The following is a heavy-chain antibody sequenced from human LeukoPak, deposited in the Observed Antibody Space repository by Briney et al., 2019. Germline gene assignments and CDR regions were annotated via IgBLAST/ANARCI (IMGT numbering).Heavy chain of an antibody. CDR2: IYYSGST. V-gene: IGHV4-59*01. CDR3: ARVRAATFYYYYYMDV. J-gene: IGHJ6*03. D-gene: IGHD6-25*01. CDR1: GGSISSYY. Sequence: SETLSLTCTVSGGSISSYYWSWIRQPPGKGLEWIGNIYYSGSTNYNPSLKSRVTISVDTSKNQFSLKLSSVTAADTAVYYCARVRAATFYYYYYMDVWGKGTTVTISS.